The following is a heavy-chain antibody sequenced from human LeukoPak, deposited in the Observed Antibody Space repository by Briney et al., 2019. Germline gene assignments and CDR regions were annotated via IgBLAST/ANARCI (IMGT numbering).Heavy chain of an antibody. D-gene: IGHD3-22*01. V-gene: IGHV3-9*01. Sequence: PGRSLRLSCAASGFIFDDYAMHWVRQTPGKGLEWVSGISWNSGNIGYADSVKGRFTISRDNARNSLYLQMNSLRAEDTALYYCAKEIYYPDSSGYSYYFDQWGQGTLVTVSS. CDR3: AKEIYYPDSSGYSYYFDQ. CDR2: ISWNSGNI. CDR1: GFIFDDYA. J-gene: IGHJ4*02.